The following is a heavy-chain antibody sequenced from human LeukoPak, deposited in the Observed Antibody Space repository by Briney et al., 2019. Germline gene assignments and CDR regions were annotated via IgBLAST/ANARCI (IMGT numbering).Heavy chain of an antibody. V-gene: IGHV5-51*01. Sequence: GESLKISCNGSGYSFTSYWIGWVRQMPGKGLEWMGIIYPGDSDTRYSPSFQGQVTISADKSISTAYLQWSSLKASDTAMYYCARHAETGDKAFDIWGQGTMVTVSS. CDR2: IYPGDSDT. CDR1: GYSFTSYW. J-gene: IGHJ3*02. CDR3: ARHAETGDKAFDI. D-gene: IGHD7-27*01.